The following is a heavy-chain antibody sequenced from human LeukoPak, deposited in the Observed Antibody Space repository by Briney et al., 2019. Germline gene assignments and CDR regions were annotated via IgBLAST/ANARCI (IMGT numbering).Heavy chain of an antibody. V-gene: IGHV4-4*07. CDR1: GGSISSYY. CDR2: IYTSGST. D-gene: IGHD3-22*01. CDR3: ARGPYYDSSGHYYPFDY. J-gene: IGHJ4*02. Sequence: SETLSLTCTVSGGSISSYYWSWIRQPAGKGLEWIGRIYTSGSTNYNPSLKSRVTISVDTSKNQFSLRLSSVTAADTAVYYCARGPYYDSSGHYYPFDYWGQGTLVTVSS.